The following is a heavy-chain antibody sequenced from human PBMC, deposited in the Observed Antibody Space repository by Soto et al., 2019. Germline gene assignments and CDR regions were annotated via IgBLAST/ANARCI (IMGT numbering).Heavy chain of an antibody. Sequence: GASVKVSCKASGYTFTSYGISWVRQAPGQGLEWMGWISAYNGNTNYAQKLQGRVTMTTDTSTSTAYMELRSLRSDDTAVYYCAREIVVARGASYFDSWGPGTLVTVSS. J-gene: IGHJ4*02. CDR3: AREIVVARGASYFDS. V-gene: IGHV1-18*01. CDR1: GYTFTSYG. CDR2: ISAYNGNT. D-gene: IGHD2-2*01.